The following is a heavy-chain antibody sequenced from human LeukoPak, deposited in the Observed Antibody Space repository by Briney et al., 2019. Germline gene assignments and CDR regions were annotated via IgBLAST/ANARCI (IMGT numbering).Heavy chain of an antibody. CDR3: ARASYSSSWNWFDP. CDR2: ISYDGSNK. J-gene: IGHJ5*02. Sequence: GGSLRLSCVASGLSFSSYAMHWVRQAPGEGLEWVAVISYDGSNKYYADSVKGRFTISGDNSKNTLYLQMNSLRAEDTAVYYCARASYSSSWNWFDPWGQGTLVTVSS. CDR1: GLSFSSYA. V-gene: IGHV3-30-3*01. D-gene: IGHD6-13*01.